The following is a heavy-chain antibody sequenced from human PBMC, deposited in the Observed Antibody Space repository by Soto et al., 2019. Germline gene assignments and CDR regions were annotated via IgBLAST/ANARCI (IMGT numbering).Heavy chain of an antibody. V-gene: IGHV3-23*01. J-gene: IGHJ6*04. CDR3: AKDEIKNIVVVPAAPDV. CDR1: GFTFSSYA. CDR2: ISGSGGST. Sequence: LRLSCAASGFTFSSYAMSWVRQAPGKGLEWVSAISGSGGSTYYADSVKGRFTISRDNSKNTLYLQMNSLRAEDTAVYYCAKDEIKNIVVVPAAPDVWGKGTTVTVSS. D-gene: IGHD2-2*01.